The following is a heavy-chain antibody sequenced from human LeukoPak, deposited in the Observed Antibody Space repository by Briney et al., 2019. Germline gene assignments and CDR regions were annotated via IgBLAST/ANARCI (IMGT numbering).Heavy chain of an antibody. CDR2: IYCDGTT. J-gene: IGHJ6*02. D-gene: IGHD2/OR15-2a*01. CDR1: GITVSNTY. V-gene: IGHV3-66*02. CDR3: ATDPVIRNGMNV. Sequence: PGGSLRLSCEASGITVSNTYVNWVRQAPGKGLEWVSVIYCDGTTYFADSVKGRFTITRDTSKNTFYLQMNSLRSEDTAVYYCATDPVIRNGMNVWGQGTTVTLSS.